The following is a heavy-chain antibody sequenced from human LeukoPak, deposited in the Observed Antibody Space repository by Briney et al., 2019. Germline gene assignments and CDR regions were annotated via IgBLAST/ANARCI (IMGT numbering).Heavy chain of an antibody. V-gene: IGHV5-10-1*01. CDR1: GYSFTSYW. J-gene: IGHJ4*02. D-gene: IGHD3-9*01. CDR2: IDPSDSYT. CDR3: ARQGPTYYDILTGSKS. Sequence: GESLRISCKGSGYSFTSYWISWVRQMPGKGLVWMGRIDPSDSYTNYSPSFQGHVTISADKSISTAYLQWSSLKASDTAMYYCARQGPTYYDILTGSKSWGQGTLVTVSS.